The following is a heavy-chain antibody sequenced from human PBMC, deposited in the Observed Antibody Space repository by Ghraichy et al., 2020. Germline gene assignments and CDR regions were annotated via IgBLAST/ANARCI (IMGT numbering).Heavy chain of an antibody. V-gene: IGHV1-2*02. Sequence: ASVKVSCKASGYTFTGYYMHWVRQAPGQGLEWMGWINPNSGGTNYAQKFQGRVTMTRDTSISTAYMELSRLRSDDTAVYYCARGLVVVPAAIWRWFDPWGQGTLVTVSS. D-gene: IGHD2-2*01. CDR3: ARGLVVVPAAIWRWFDP. CDR1: GYTFTGYY. J-gene: IGHJ5*02. CDR2: INPNSGGT.